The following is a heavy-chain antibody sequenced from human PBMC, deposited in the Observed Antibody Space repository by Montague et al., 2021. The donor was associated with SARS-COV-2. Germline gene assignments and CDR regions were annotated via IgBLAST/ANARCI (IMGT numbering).Heavy chain of an antibody. CDR3: ARLPGYYDFWSGSFYY. Sequence: LSLTCTVSGCSISSSSYYWGWIRQPPGKGLEWIGSIYYSGSTYYNPSLKSRVTISVDTSKNQFSLKLSSVTAADTAVYYCARLPGYYDFWSGSFYYWGQGTLVTVSA. V-gene: IGHV4-39*01. CDR2: IYYSGST. CDR1: GCSISSSSYY. D-gene: IGHD3-3*01. J-gene: IGHJ4*02.